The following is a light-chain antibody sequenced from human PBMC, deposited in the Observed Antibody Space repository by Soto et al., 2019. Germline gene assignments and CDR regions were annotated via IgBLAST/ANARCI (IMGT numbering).Light chain of an antibody. CDR1: QDISNY. J-gene: IGKJ2*01. Sequence: DIQMTQSPSSLSVSVGDRVTITCQASQDISNYVNWYQQKPGKAPNHLIYDASNLKTGVPSRFSGSRSETHFTFTISSLQPEDIATYFCQQFDDLPYTFGQGTKLDIK. V-gene: IGKV1-33*01. CDR3: QQFDDLPYT. CDR2: DAS.